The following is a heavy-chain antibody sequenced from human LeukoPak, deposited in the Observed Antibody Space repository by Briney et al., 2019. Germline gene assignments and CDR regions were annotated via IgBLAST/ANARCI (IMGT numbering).Heavy chain of an antibody. CDR1: GFTFTNYG. J-gene: IGHJ4*02. D-gene: IGHD4-23*01. CDR3: AKNTKPTLITPDC. CDR2: ISYDEKNE. Sequence: GGSLRLSCAASGFTFTNYGMHWVRQAPGKGLEWLAVISYDEKNEYYADSVKGRFTISRDNSKNTLYLQMNSLRSEDTAIYYCAKNTKPTLITPDCWGQGTLVTVSS. V-gene: IGHV3-30*18.